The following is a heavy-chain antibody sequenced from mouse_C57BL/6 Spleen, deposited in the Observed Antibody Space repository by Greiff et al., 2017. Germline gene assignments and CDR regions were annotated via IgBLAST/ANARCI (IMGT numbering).Heavy chain of an antibody. D-gene: IGHD1-1*01. Sequence: EVQLQQSGPELVKPGASVKMSCKASGYTFTDYNMHWVKQSHGKSLEWIGYINPNNGGTSYNQKFKGKATLTVNKSSSTAYMELRSLTSEESAVYYCAREYYGSSSWFAYWGQGTLVTVSA. J-gene: IGHJ3*01. CDR1: GYTFTDYN. CDR3: AREYYGSSSWFAY. V-gene: IGHV1-22*01. CDR2: INPNNGGT.